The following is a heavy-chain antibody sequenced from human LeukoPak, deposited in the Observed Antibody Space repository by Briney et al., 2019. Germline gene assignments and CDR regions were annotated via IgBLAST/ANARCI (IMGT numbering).Heavy chain of an antibody. CDR3: ARDLRSGRPLDGFDM. CDR2: IGSSGDI. V-gene: IGHV3-21*05. D-gene: IGHD3-10*01. J-gene: IGHJ3*02. Sequence: PGGSLRLSCAASEFTFGRYSMNWVRQAPGKGLEWVSYIGSSGDIYYADSVRARFTISRDNAKNSLYLQMNSLRAEDTAAYYCARDLRSGRPLDGFDMWGQGTMLTVSS. CDR1: EFTFGRYS.